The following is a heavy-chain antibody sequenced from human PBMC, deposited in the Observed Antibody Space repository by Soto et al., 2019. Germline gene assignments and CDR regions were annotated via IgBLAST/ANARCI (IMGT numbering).Heavy chain of an antibody. CDR3: ARDPVRGNYKDDP. CDR2: ISSNGGST. Sequence: GGSLRLSCAASGFTFSSYAMHWVRQAPGKGLEYVSAISSNGGSTYYANSVKGRFTISRDNSKNTLYLQMGSLRAEDMAVYYCARDPVRGNYKDDPWGQGTLVTVSS. CDR1: GFTFSSYA. V-gene: IGHV3-64*01. D-gene: IGHD3-16*01. J-gene: IGHJ5*02.